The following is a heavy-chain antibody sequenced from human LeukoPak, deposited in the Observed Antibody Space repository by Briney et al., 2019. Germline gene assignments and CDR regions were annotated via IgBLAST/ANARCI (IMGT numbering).Heavy chain of an antibody. CDR3: ASNLYGDDHY. Sequence: GGSLRLSCAASGFTFTSYWMFWVRQAPGKGLVWVSRINGDGSTTSYADSVKGRFTISRDNAKNTLYLQMNSLRAEDTAVYYCASNLYGDDHYWGQGTLVTVSS. V-gene: IGHV3-74*01. CDR2: INGDGSTT. CDR1: GFTFTSYW. D-gene: IGHD4-17*01. J-gene: IGHJ4*02.